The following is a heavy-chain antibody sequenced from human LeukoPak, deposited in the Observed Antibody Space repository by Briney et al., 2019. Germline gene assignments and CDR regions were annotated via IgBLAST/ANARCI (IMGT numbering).Heavy chain of an antibody. Sequence: GESLKISCEASGYSFTSYWIGWVRQMPGKGLEWMGIIYPGDSDTTYSPSFQGQVTISADKSISTAYLQWTSLKASDTAMYYCARGPITTFGPTFDYWGQGTLVTVSS. CDR3: ARGPITTFGPTFDY. CDR1: GYSFTSYW. D-gene: IGHD3-3*01. J-gene: IGHJ4*02. V-gene: IGHV5-51*01. CDR2: IYPGDSDT.